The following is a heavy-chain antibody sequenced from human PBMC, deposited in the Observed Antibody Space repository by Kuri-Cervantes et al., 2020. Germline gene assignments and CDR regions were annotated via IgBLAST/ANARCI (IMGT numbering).Heavy chain of an antibody. D-gene: IGHD3-10*01. CDR2: INTDGSST. Sequence: GGSLRLSCAASGFTFSSYWMHWVRQAPGKGLMWVSRINTDGSSTNYADSVKGRFTISRDNAKNSLYLQMNSLRDEDTAVYYCAREGNYYGSGSYQRPFDYWGQGTLVTVSS. CDR1: GFTFSSYW. CDR3: AREGNYYGSGSYQRPFDY. V-gene: IGHV3-74*01. J-gene: IGHJ4*02.